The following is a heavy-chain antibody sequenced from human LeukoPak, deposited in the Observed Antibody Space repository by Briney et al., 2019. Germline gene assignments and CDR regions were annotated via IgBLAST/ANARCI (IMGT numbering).Heavy chain of an antibody. V-gene: IGHV1-24*01. CDR3: ATGVYSGYYYSFDY. J-gene: IGHJ4*02. D-gene: IGHD3-22*01. Sequence: GASVKVPCKVSGYTLTELSMHWVRQAPGKGLEWMGGFDPEDGETIYAKKFQGRVTMTEDTSTDTAYMELSSLRSEDTAVYYCATGVYSGYYYSFDYWGQGTLVTVSS. CDR1: GYTLTELS. CDR2: FDPEDGET.